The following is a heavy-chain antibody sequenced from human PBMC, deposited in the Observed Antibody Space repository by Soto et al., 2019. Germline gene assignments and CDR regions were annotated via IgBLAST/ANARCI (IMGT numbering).Heavy chain of an antibody. J-gene: IGHJ4*02. CDR1: GYTFTSYA. CDR3: ARGAFTVSHYFDY. V-gene: IGHV1-3*01. CDR2: INAGNGNT. D-gene: IGHD4-17*01. Sequence: QVQLVQSGAEVKKPGASVKVSCKASGYTFTSYAMHWVRQAPGQRLEWMGWINAGNGNTKYSQKFQGRVTITRDTSESTAYMELSSLRSEDTAVYYCARGAFTVSHYFDYWGQGTLVTVSS.